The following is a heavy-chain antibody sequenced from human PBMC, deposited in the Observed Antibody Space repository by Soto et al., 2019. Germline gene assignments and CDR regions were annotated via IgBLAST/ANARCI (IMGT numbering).Heavy chain of an antibody. Sequence: PSETLSLTCTVSGGSISHKDYYWSWIRQSPGKVLEWMGFIYYSGSTYYNPPHKSQAPISLDTSKNHFSTKLTSMTAARTAGYYWDRDVETFSGYYGRDVWGGGTTVTVS. CDR2: IYYSGST. V-gene: IGHV4-30-4*01. D-gene: IGHD1-1*01. CDR1: GGSISHKDYY. J-gene: IGHJ6*02. CDR3: DRDVETFSGYYGRDV.